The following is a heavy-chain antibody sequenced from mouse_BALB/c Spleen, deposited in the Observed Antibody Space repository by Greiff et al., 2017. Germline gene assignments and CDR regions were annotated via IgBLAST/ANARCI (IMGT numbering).Heavy chain of an antibody. V-gene: IGHV1-69*02. CDR2: IYPSDSYT. D-gene: IGHD2-1*01. CDR1: GYTFTSYW. Sequence: QVQLQQPGAELVRPGASVKLSCKASGYTFTSYWINWVKQRPGQGLEWIGNIYPSDSYTNYNQKFKDKATLTVDKSSSTAYMQLSSPTSEDSAVYYCARSSDYGNYGFAYWGQGTLVTVSA. J-gene: IGHJ3*01. CDR3: ARSSDYGNYGFAY.